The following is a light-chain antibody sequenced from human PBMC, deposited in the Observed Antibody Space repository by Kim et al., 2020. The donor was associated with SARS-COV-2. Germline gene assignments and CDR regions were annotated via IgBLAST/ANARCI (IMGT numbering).Light chain of an antibody. CDR3: QKYNTGPR. V-gene: IGKV1-27*01. CDR1: QGTSSY. J-gene: IGKJ3*01. Sequence: DIQMTQSPSSLSASVGDRVTITCRASQGTSSYLAWYQQKPGKVPQLLIYGASTLQSGVPSRFSGSGFGTEFVLTISSLQPEDVATYYCQKYNTGPRFGPGTKVDIK. CDR2: GAS.